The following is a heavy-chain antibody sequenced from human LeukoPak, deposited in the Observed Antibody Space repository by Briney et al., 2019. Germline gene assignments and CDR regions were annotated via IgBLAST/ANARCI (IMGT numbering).Heavy chain of an antibody. V-gene: IGHV4-34*01. CDR1: GGSFSGYY. D-gene: IGHD3-16*01. Sequence: SETLSLTCAVYGGSFSGYYCSWIRQPPGKGLEWIGEINHSGSTNYNPSLKSRLTISVDTSKNQFSLKLSSVTAADTAVYYCARSFGWPLDYWGQGTLVTVSS. CDR3: ARSFGWPLDY. CDR2: INHSGST. J-gene: IGHJ4*02.